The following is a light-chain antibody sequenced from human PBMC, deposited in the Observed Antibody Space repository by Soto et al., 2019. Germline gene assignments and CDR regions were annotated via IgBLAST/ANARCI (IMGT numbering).Light chain of an antibody. CDR1: SSDVGAYNY. Sequence: QSLLTQLRSVSGSRGQSITISCTGTSSDVGAYNYVSWYQQHPGKVPKLMLYDVTKRPSGVPDRFSGPKSGNTASLTISGLQAEDEADYYCCSYVGTYSYVFGTGTKVTVL. CDR2: DVT. V-gene: IGLV2-11*01. J-gene: IGLJ1*01. CDR3: CSYVGTYSYV.